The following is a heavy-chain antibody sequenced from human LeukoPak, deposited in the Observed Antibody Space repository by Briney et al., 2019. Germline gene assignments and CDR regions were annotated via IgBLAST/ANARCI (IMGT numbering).Heavy chain of an antibody. J-gene: IGHJ4*02. V-gene: IGHV4-39*01. CDR2: IYYSGST. D-gene: IGHD6-19*01. Sequence: SETLSLTCTVSGGSISSSSYYWGWIRRPPGKGLEWIGSIYYSGSTYYNPSLKSRVTISVDTSKNQFSLKLSSVTAADTAVYYCARLDSSGWYGAPYFDYWGQGTLVTVSS. CDR3: ARLDSSGWYGAPYFDY. CDR1: GGSISSSSYY.